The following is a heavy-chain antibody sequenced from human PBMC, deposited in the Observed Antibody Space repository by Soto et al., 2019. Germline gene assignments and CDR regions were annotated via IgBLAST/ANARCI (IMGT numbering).Heavy chain of an antibody. CDR2: FDPEDGET. Sequence: ASMKVSCKVSGYTLTELSMHWVRQAPGKGLEWMGGFDPEDGETIYAQKFQGRVTMTEDTSTDTAYMELSSLRSEDTAVYYCATRSRRFLEWFIDYWGQGTLVTVSS. J-gene: IGHJ4*02. V-gene: IGHV1-24*01. D-gene: IGHD3-3*01. CDR3: ATRSRRFLEWFIDY. CDR1: GYTLTELS.